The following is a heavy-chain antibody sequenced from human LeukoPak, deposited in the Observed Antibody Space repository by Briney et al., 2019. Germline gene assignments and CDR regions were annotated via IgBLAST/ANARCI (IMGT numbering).Heavy chain of an antibody. CDR1: GGAIDNYY. CDR2: IYTSGST. CDR3: ARVEYSSSSGYNWFDP. J-gene: IGHJ5*02. D-gene: IGHD6-6*01. V-gene: IGHV4-4*09. Sequence: SETLSLTCTVSGGAIDNYYWSWIRQPPGKGLEWIGYIYTSGSTNYNPSLKSRVTISVDTSKNQFSLKLSSVTAADTAVYYCARVEYSSSSGYNWFDPWGQGTLVTVSS.